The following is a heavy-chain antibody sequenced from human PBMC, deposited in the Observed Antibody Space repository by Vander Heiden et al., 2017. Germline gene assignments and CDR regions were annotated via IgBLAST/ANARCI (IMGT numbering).Heavy chain of an antibody. J-gene: IGHJ4*02. CDR2: ISSSSSTI. CDR1: GFTSRSYS. Sequence: EVQLVESGGGLVQPGGSLRLSCAASGFTSRSYSRNWVRQAPGKGLEWVSYISSSSSTIYYADSVKGRFTISRDNAKNSLYLQMNSLRAEDTAVYYCARVKSLDYWGQGTLVTVSS. V-gene: IGHV3-48*01. D-gene: IGHD2-21*01. CDR3: ARVKSLDY.